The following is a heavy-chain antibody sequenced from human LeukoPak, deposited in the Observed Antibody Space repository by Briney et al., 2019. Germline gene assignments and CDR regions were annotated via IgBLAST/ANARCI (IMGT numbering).Heavy chain of an antibody. V-gene: IGHV3-53*01. Sequence: GGSLRLSCAVSGFIVSSDYMSWVRQAPGKGLEWVSTIYSGGSTYYADSVKGRFTISRDNSKNTLYLQMNSLRADDTAIYYCARNQQLGGHSYYYYGMDVWGQGTTVSVSS. J-gene: IGHJ6*02. D-gene: IGHD3-16*01. CDR1: GFIVSSDY. CDR2: IYSGGST. CDR3: ARNQQLGGHSYYYYGMDV.